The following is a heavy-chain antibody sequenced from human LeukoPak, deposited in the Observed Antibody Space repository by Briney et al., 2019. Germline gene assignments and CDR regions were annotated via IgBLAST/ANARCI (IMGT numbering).Heavy chain of an antibody. D-gene: IGHD1-26*01. CDR1: GGSISSYY. J-gene: IGHJ6*03. CDR2: ISTSGIT. V-gene: IGHV4-4*07. Sequence: AETLSLTWTVSGGSISSYYWRWIRLPAGDGLGWRGRISTSGITNYNPSGKSRVTMSVDTSKHPFSLKLSSVPAADTAMYCCARSGFSGLNIDVWGKGTTVTVSS. CDR3: ARSGFSGLNIDV.